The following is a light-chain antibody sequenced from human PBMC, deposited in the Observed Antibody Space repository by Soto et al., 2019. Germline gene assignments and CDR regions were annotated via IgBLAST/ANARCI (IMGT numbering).Light chain of an antibody. V-gene: IGLV1-40*01. CDR1: SSNIGAGYD. Sequence: QSVLTQPPSVSGAPGQRVTISCTGSSSNIGAGYDVHWYQQLPGTAPKLLIYVNSNRPSGVPDRFPGSKSGTSASLAITGLQAEDEADYYCQSYDSSLSVVFGGATKLTVL. CDR3: QSYDSSLSVV. CDR2: VNS. J-gene: IGLJ2*01.